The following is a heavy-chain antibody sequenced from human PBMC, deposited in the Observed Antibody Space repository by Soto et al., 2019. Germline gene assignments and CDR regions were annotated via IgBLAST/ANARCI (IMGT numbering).Heavy chain of an antibody. D-gene: IGHD3-10*01. CDR2: MYFIGRST. V-gene: IGHV4-39*01. CDR3: ARHVFYGSGTYYLFDS. Sequence: QLQLQESGPGLVKPSETLSLTCTVSGGSISNSGYYWGWIRQPPGKGLEWIGSMYFIGRSTYDSPSLKKRVTISVDTSKKQFSLRLSSVTTADPAVYYCARHVFYGSGTYYLFDSWGQGILATVSS. J-gene: IGHJ4*02. CDR1: GGSISNSGYY.